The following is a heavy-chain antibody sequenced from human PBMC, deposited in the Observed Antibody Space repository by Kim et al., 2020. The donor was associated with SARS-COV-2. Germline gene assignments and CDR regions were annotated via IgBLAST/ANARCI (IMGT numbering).Heavy chain of an antibody. CDR1: GDSISSRDSS. D-gene: IGHD3-10*01. V-gene: IGHV4-30-2*01. CDR3: ARGRTSRGSETSYFDS. J-gene: IGHJ4*01. Sequence: SETLSLTCGVSGDSISSRDSSWTWIRQPPGQGLEWIGSTFHGGSTYYNPSLESRVVMSVDTYEKQFSLKLRSATAADTAVYFCARGRTSRGSETSYFDS. CDR2: TFHGGST.